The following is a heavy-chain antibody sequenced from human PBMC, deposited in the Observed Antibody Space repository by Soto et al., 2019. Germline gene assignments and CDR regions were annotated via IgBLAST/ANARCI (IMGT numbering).Heavy chain of an antibody. J-gene: IGHJ4*02. CDR3: AKVVGSGIAVAEDDY. CDR2: ISYDGSNK. Sequence: QVQLVESGGGVVQPGRSLRLSCAASGFTFSSYGMHWVRQAPGKGLEWVAVISYDGSNKYYADSVKGRFTIYRDNSKNTLYLQMNSLRAEDTAVYYCAKVVGSGIAVAEDDYWGQGPLVTVSS. V-gene: IGHV3-30*18. D-gene: IGHD6-19*01. CDR1: GFTFSSYG.